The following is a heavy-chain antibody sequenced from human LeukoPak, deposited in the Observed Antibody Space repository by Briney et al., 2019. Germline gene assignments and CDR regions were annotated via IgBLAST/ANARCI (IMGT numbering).Heavy chain of an antibody. CDR2: ISRNSDSI. D-gene: IGHD6-19*01. V-gene: IGHV3-9*01. J-gene: IGHJ6*03. Sequence: GGSLRLSCAASGFTFDDYAMHWVRQAPGKGLEWVSGISRNSDSIDYGDSVKGRFTISRGNAKNSLYLQMNSLRDEDTAVYYCARGDSSGPDYYYYMDVWGKGTTVTISS. CDR1: GFTFDDYA. CDR3: ARGDSSGPDYYYYMDV.